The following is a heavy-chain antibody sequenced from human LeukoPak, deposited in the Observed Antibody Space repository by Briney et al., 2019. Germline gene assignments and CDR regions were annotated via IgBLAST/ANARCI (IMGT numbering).Heavy chain of an antibody. D-gene: IGHD3-10*01. V-gene: IGHV4-38-2*02. CDR1: GDSISSGYY. Sequence: SETLSLTCIVSGDSISSGYYWSWIRQLPGKGLEWIGAIYHSGSTYYNPSLKSRVAISVDTSKNQFSLRLSSVSAADTAVYYCARSGPYYYHYVDVWGKGTTVTVSS. CDR3: ARSGPYYYHYVDV. J-gene: IGHJ6*03. CDR2: IYHSGST.